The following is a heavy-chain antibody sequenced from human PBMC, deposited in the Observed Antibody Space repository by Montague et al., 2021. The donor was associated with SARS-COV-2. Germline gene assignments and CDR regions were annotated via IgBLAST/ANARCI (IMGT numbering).Heavy chain of an antibody. J-gene: IGHJ5*02. V-gene: IGHV2-5*02. CDR1: GISLSTSGVG. Sequence: PALGTPTQTLTLTCTFSGISLSTSGVGVAWIRQPPGKALEWLALIYWDDDERYSPSMRSRLTITKDTSENQVVLRMTNMDPMDTATYYCAPLGFDSRSYYTPHNWFDPWGQGTLVTVSS. D-gene: IGHD3-10*01. CDR3: APLGFDSRSYYTPHNWFDP. CDR2: IYWDDDE.